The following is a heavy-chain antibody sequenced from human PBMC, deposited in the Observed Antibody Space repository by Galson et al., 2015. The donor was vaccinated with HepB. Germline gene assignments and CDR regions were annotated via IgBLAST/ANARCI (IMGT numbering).Heavy chain of an antibody. J-gene: IGHJ4*02. CDR3: ARVADADYGDHTHFDS. V-gene: IGHV3-11*06. Sequence: SLRLSCAASGFTFSDYYMSWIRLAPGKGLEWLSYISASTIYTNYADSVKGRFTVSRDNAKNSLNLQMNSLRAEDTAVYYCARVADADYGDHTHFDSWGQGTLVTVSS. CDR1: GFTFSDYY. D-gene: IGHD4-17*01. CDR2: ISASTIYT.